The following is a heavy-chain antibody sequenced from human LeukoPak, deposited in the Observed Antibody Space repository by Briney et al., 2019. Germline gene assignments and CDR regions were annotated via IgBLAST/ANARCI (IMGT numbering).Heavy chain of an antibody. Sequence: GGSLRLSCAASGFTFSSYAMHWVRQAPGKGLEWVAVISYDGSNKYYADSVKGRFTISRDNSKNTLYLQMNSLRAEDTAVYYCARQSGSYFDYWGQGTLVTVSP. CDR3: ARQSGSYFDY. J-gene: IGHJ4*02. V-gene: IGHV3-30-3*01. D-gene: IGHD1-26*01. CDR2: ISYDGSNK. CDR1: GFTFSSYA.